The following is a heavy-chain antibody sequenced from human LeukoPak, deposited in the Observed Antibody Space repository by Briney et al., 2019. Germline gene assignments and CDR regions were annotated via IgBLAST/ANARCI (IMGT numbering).Heavy chain of an antibody. CDR3: ARSNVLLWFGSWGDY. CDR2: ISAYNGNT. D-gene: IGHD3-10*01. Sequence: ASVKVSCKASRFTFTSYGISWVRQAPGQGLEWMGWISAYNGNTNYAQKLQGRVTMTTDTSTSTAYMELRSLRSDDTAVYYCARSNVLLWFGSWGDYWGQGTLVTVSS. J-gene: IGHJ4*02. V-gene: IGHV1-18*04. CDR1: RFTFTSYG.